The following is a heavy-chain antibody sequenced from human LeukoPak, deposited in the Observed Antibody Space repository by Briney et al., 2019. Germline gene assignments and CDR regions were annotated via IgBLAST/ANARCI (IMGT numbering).Heavy chain of an antibody. CDR3: AREGYYDSGSYYIV. V-gene: IGHV1-2*02. J-gene: IGHJ4*02. CDR1: GYTLTGYY. CDR2: INPNSGGT. Sequence: ASVKVSCKASGYTLTGYYIHWVRQAPGQGLEWMGWINPNSGGTKYAQKFQGRVTMTRDTSITTAYMELSGLRSDDTALYYCAREGYYDSGSYYIVWGQGTLVTVSS. D-gene: IGHD3-10*01.